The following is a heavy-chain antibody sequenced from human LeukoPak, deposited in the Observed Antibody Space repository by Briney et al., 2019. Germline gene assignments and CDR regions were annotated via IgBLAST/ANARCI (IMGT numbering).Heavy chain of an antibody. J-gene: IGHJ4*02. CDR2: ISYDGSNK. Sequence: GGSLRLSCAASGFTSSSYGMHWVRQAPGKGLEWVAVISYDGSNKYYADSVKGRFTISRDNSKNTLYLQMNSLRAEDTAVYYCAKGGRSSWSFDYWGQGTLVTVSS. CDR3: AKGGRSSWSFDY. D-gene: IGHD6-13*01. V-gene: IGHV3-30*18. CDR1: GFTSSSYG.